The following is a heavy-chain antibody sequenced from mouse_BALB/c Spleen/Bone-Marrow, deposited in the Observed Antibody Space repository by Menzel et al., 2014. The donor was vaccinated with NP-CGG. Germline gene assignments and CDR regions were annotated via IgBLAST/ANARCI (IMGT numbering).Heavy chain of an antibody. Sequence: EVKLVESGGGLVQPGGSRKLSCAASGFTFSSFGMHWVRQAPEKGLEWVAYISSGSSTIYYADTVKGRFTISRDNPKNTLFLQMTSLRSEDTAMYYCARSLLLRPDYWGQGTTLTVSS. CDR1: GFTFSSFG. J-gene: IGHJ2*01. V-gene: IGHV5-17*02. D-gene: IGHD1-1*01. CDR2: ISSGSSTI. CDR3: ARSLLLRPDY.